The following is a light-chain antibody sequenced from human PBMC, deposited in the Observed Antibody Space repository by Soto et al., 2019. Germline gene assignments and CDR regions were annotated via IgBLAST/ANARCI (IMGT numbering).Light chain of an antibody. CDR3: ASWDDSLRGHV. V-gene: IGLV1-47*01. CDR1: SSNVENNY. Sequence: QSVLTQSPSASGAPGQTVTISCSGSSSNVENNYVSWYHQHPGTAPKLLIYSNIQRPSAGPDRFSGSKSGASASLAISGLRSEDEATYYCASWDDSLRGHVFGTGTKLTVL. J-gene: IGLJ1*01. CDR2: SNI.